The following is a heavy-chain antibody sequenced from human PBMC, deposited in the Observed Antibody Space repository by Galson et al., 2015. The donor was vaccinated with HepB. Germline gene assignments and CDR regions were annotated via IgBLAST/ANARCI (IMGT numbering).Heavy chain of an antibody. J-gene: IGHJ3*02. CDR2: ITADGVGT. CDR1: GFTFSNYA. D-gene: IGHD3-16*01. V-gene: IGHV3-23*01. CDR3: ARAVMTWAFDI. Sequence: SLRLSCAASGFTFSNYALSWVRQAPGKGLEWVSGITADGVGTNYADSVKGRFTVFRDMSKNTMYLQMKSLRVEDTAVYFCARAVMTWAFDIWGQGTMVTVSS.